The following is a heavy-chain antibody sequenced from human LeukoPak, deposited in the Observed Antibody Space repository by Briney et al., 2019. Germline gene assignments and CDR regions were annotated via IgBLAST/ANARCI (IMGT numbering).Heavy chain of an antibody. CDR3: AKDTLD. CDR1: GFTFDDYA. Sequence: GGSLRLSCAASGFTFDDYAMHWVRQAAGKGLEWVSGISWNSGSISYADSVKGRFTISRDNAKNSLYLQMNSLRAEDTALYYCAKDTLDWGQGTLVTVSS. J-gene: IGHJ4*02. V-gene: IGHV3-9*01. CDR2: ISWNSGSI.